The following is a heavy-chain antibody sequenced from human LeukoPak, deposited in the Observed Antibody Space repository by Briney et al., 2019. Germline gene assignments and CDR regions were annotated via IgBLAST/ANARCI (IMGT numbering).Heavy chain of an antibody. Sequence: PSETLSLTCTVSGGSISSYYWSWIRQPAGKGLEWIGRINSSGSTNYNPSLKSRDTMSVDTSKNHFSLKLSSVTAADTAVYYCAREGRGSHSGYWGQGTLVTVSS. CDR3: AREGRGSHSGY. CDR1: GGSISSYY. V-gene: IGHV4-4*07. J-gene: IGHJ4*02. D-gene: IGHD3-16*01. CDR2: INSSGST.